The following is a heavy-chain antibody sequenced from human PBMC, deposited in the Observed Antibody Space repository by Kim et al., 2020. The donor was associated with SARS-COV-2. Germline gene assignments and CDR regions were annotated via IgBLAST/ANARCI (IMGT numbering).Heavy chain of an antibody. J-gene: IGHJ5*02. Sequence: GGSLRLSRAASGFTFSSYGMHWVRQAPGKGLEWVAVIWYDGSTKYYADSVKGRFTISRDNSKNTLYLQMNSPRAEDTAVYYCARDSAYGNNWFDPWGQGTLVTVSS. CDR3: ARDSAYGNNWFDP. D-gene: IGHD4-17*01. CDR1: GFTFSSYG. CDR2: IWYDGSTK. V-gene: IGHV3-33*01.